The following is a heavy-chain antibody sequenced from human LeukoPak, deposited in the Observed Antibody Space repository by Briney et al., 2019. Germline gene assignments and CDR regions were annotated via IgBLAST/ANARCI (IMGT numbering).Heavy chain of an antibody. CDR2: INPNSGGT. Sequence: ASVKVSCKASGYTFTGYYMHLVRQAPGQGLEWMGWINPNSGGTNYAQKFQGRVTMNRDTSISTAYMELSRLRSDDTAVYYCTSVTIDTANIDVQGNGTTVTASS. CDR1: GYTFTGYY. J-gene: IGHJ6*03. D-gene: IGHD3-10*01. V-gene: IGHV1-2*02. CDR3: TSVTIDTANIDV.